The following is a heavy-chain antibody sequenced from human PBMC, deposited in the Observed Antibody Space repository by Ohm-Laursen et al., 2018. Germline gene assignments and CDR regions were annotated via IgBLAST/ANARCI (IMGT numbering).Heavy chain of an antibody. V-gene: IGHV1-8*01. Sequence: GSSVKVSCKTSGYTFINYDINWVRQATGQGLEWMGWMNPNSGNTGYAQKFQGRVTMARNTSISTAYMELSSLRSEDTAVYYCARSSPDSSGYLDFDYWGQGTLVTVSS. CDR1: GYTFINYD. D-gene: IGHD3-22*01. CDR2: MNPNSGNT. CDR3: ARSSPDSSGYLDFDY. J-gene: IGHJ4*02.